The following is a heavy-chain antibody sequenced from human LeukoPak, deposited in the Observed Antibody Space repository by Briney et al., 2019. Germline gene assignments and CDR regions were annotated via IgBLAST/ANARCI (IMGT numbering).Heavy chain of an antibody. CDR1: ESTLIDLP. V-gene: IGHV3-9*01. D-gene: IGHD1-26*01. Sequence: GGSLKSSLQASESTLIDLPFNWVRQAQGKGLKWFSGISWNSGSIGYADSVKGRFTISRDNAKNSLYLQMDSLRAEDTALYYCAKDIGSHQWELRDWGQGTLVTVSS. CDR2: ISWNSGSI. CDR3: AKDIGSHQWELRD. J-gene: IGHJ4*02.